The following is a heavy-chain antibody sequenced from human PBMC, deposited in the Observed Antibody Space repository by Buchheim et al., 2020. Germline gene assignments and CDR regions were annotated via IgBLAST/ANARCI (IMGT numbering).Heavy chain of an antibody. CDR2: IWYDGSTK. V-gene: IGHV3-33*01. J-gene: IGHJ4*02. CDR1: GFTFSSYG. Sequence: QVQLVESGGGVVQPGRSLRLSCAASGFTFSSYGMHWVRQAPGTGLEWVAVIWYDGSTKYYADSVKGRFTISRENSKTTLYLKMNSLRAEETDVYYCSSGGVPLDYWGQGTL. D-gene: IGHD2-8*02. CDR3: SSGGVPLDY.